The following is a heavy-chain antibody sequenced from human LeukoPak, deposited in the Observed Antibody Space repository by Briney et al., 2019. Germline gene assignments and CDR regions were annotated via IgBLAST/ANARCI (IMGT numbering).Heavy chain of an antibody. Sequence: GGSLRLSCAASGFTFSSYGMHWVRQAPGKGLEWVAVISYDGSNKYYADSVKGRFTISRDNSKNTLYLQMNSLRAEDTAVYYCAKYFNRWLQFPGVPDYWGQGTLVTVSS. V-gene: IGHV3-30*18. CDR2: ISYDGSNK. J-gene: IGHJ4*02. D-gene: IGHD5-24*01. CDR3: AKYFNRWLQFPGVPDY. CDR1: GFTFSSYG.